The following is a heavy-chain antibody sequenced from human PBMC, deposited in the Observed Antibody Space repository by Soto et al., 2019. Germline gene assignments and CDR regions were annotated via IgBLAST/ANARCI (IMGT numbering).Heavy chain of an antibody. Sequence: QVQLVQSGAEVKKPGSSVKVSCKASGGTFSSYAISWVRQAPGQGLEWMGGIIPIFGTANYAQKFQGRVTITADESTSTAYMELSSLRSEDTAVYYCASVLGYCSGGSCYSFDYWGQGTLVTVSS. V-gene: IGHV1-69*01. CDR1: GGTFSSYA. CDR2: IIPIFGTA. CDR3: ASVLGYCSGGSCYSFDY. D-gene: IGHD2-15*01. J-gene: IGHJ4*02.